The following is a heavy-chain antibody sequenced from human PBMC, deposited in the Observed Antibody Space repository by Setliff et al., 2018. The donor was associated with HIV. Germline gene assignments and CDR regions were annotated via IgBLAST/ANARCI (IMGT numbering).Heavy chain of an antibody. D-gene: IGHD5-12*01. CDR2: FHYTGST. CDR3: ARSPLYSGYERYYFDY. V-gene: IGHV4-59*02. Sequence: PSETLSLTCTVSGASVSTYSWTFVRQPPGKKLEWIGYFHYTGSTNYNPSLKSRVTISLDRSKTQFSLKLSSVTAADTAVYYCARSPLYSGYERYYFDYWGQGTLVTVSS. J-gene: IGHJ4*02. CDR1: GASVSTYS.